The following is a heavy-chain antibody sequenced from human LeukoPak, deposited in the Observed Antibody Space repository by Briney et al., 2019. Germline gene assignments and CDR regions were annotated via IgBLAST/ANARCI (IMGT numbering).Heavy chain of an antibody. CDR2: IYSGGSA. D-gene: IGHD6-19*01. V-gene: IGHV3-53*01. Sequence: GGPLRLSCAASGFTVSSNYMSWVREAPGKGLECVSIIYSGGSAYYADSVGGRFTISRDNSKNPLYLQMNSLRAEDTGVYYCAGSAAVALGDFDIWGQGTMVTVSS. CDR3: AGSAAVALGDFDI. CDR1: GFTVSSNY. J-gene: IGHJ3*02.